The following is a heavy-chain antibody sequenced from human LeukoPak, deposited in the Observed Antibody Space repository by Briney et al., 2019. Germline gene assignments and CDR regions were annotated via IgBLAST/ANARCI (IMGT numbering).Heavy chain of an antibody. CDR2: IIPDLGVT. Sequence: SVKVSCMVSGGTFRSYTVTWVRRAPGQGLEWMGGIIPDLGVTNFAQKFQGRVTISADALTSSVFMEMSSLTSDDTAVYYCARGNAVGGYVPLNNWGQGTLVTVSS. V-gene: IGHV1-69*02. CDR3: ARGNAVGGYVPLNN. D-gene: IGHD5-12*01. CDR1: GGTFRSYT. J-gene: IGHJ4*01.